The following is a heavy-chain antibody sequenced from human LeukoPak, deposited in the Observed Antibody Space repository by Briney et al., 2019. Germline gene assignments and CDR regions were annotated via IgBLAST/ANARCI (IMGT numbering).Heavy chain of an antibody. D-gene: IGHD3-9*01. Sequence: PGGSLRLSCAASGFTFSSYWMSWVRQAPGKGLEWVANIKQDGSEKYYVDSVKGRFTISRDNAKNSLYLQMNSLRAEDTAVYYCASFELPYYYGMDVWGQGTTVTVSS. CDR3: ASFELPYYYGMDV. J-gene: IGHJ6*02. V-gene: IGHV3-7*01. CDR1: GFTFSSYW. CDR2: IKQDGSEK.